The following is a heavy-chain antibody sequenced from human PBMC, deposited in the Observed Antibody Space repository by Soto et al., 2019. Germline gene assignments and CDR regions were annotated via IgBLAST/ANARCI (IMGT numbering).Heavy chain of an antibody. CDR2: IIPILGIA. V-gene: IGHV1-69*02. J-gene: IGHJ5*02. CDR3: VSCHDYGGNDLWFDP. Sequence: QVQLVQSGAEVKKPGSSVKVSCKASGGTFSSYTISWVRQAPGQGLEWMGRIIPILGIANYAQKFQGRVTITADKSTSTAYMELSSLRAEDTAVYYCVSCHDYGGNDLWFDPWGQGTLVTVSS. CDR1: GGTFSSYT. D-gene: IGHD4-17*01.